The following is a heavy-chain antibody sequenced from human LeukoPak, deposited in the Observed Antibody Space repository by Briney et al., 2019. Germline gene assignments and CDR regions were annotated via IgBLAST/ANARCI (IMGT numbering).Heavy chain of an antibody. J-gene: IGHJ6*02. Sequence: ASVKVSCKASGYTFTGYYMHWVRQAPGQGLEWMGWVNPNSGGTNYAQKFQGRVTMTRDTSISTDYMELSSLRSEDTAVYYCARGGYCSSTSCYARAHYYYYGMDVWGQGTTVTVSS. CDR2: VNPNSGGT. D-gene: IGHD2-2*03. V-gene: IGHV1-2*02. CDR1: GYTFTGYY. CDR3: ARGGYCSSTSCYARAHYYYYGMDV.